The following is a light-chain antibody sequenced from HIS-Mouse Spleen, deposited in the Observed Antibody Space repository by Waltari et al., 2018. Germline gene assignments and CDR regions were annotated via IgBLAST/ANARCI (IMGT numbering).Light chain of an antibody. Sequence: SYELTQPPSVSVSPGQTARITFSGDALPKQYAYWYQQKPGQAPVLVIYKDSERPSGIPERCSGSSSGTTVTLTISGVQAEDEADYYCQSADSSGTYVVFGGGTKLTVL. CDR3: QSADSSGTYVV. CDR2: KDS. V-gene: IGLV3-25*03. CDR1: ALPKQY. J-gene: IGLJ2*01.